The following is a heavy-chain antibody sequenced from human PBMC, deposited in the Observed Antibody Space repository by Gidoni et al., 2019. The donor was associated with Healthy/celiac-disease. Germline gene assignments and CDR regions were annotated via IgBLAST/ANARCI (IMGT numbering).Heavy chain of an antibody. Sequence: EVQLVESGGGLVQPGRSLRLSCAASGFTFDDYAMHWVRQAPGKGLEWVSGISWNSGSIGYADSVKGRFTISRDNAKNSLYLQMNSLRAEDTALYYCAKDGGAYYYDSSGADIWGQGTMVTVSS. J-gene: IGHJ3*02. D-gene: IGHD3-22*01. CDR3: AKDGGAYYYDSSGADI. CDR2: ISWNSGSI. CDR1: GFTFDDYA. V-gene: IGHV3-9*01.